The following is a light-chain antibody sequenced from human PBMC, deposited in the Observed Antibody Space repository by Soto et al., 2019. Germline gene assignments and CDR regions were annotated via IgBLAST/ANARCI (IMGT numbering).Light chain of an antibody. CDR3: MQALQTPGP. V-gene: IGKV2-28*01. Sequence: DIVMTQSPLSLPVTPGEPASISCRSSQSLLHSNGYNYLDWYLQKPGQSPQLLIYLGSNRASGVADRFRGRGAGTDFTLKISRVEAEDVGVYYCMQALQTPGPFGQGTKLEIK. J-gene: IGKJ2*01. CDR1: QSLLHSNGYNY. CDR2: LGS.